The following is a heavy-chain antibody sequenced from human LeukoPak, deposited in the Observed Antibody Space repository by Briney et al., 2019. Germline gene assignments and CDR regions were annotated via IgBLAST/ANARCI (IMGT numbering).Heavy chain of an antibody. J-gene: IGHJ6*02. Sequence: ASVKVSCKVSGYTFTSYAMNWVRQAPGQGLEWMGWINTNTGNPTYAQGFTGRFVFSLDTSVSTAYLQISSLKAEDTAVYYCARDLGFYYYYGMDVWGQGTTVTVSS. V-gene: IGHV7-4-1*02. CDR2: INTNTGNP. D-gene: IGHD7-27*01. CDR1: GYTFTSYA. CDR3: ARDLGFYYYYGMDV.